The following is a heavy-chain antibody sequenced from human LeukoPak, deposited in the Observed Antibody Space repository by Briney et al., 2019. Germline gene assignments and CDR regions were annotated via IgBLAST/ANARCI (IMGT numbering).Heavy chain of an antibody. V-gene: IGHV4-59*01. J-gene: IGHJ6*02. Sequence: SETLSLTCTVSGGSISAYYWTWIRQPPGKGLEWIGNIHYSGSTSYIPSLKSRVTISVDTSKNGFSLRLNSVTAADTAVYFCARDYLYSYGMDVWGQGTTVTVSS. CDR3: ARDYLYSYGMDV. CDR1: GGSISAYY. CDR2: IHYSGST.